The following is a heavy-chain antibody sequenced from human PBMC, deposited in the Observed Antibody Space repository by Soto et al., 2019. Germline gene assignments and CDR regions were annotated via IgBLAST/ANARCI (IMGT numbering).Heavy chain of an antibody. Sequence: GGSLRLSCAASGFTFSSYEMNWVRQAPGKGLEWVSYISSSGSTIYYADSVKGRFTISRDNAKNSLYLQMNSLRAEDTAVYYCARGAYYYGMDVWGQGTTVTVSS. CDR2: ISSSGSTI. V-gene: IGHV3-48*03. J-gene: IGHJ6*02. CDR1: GFTFSSYE. CDR3: ARGAYYYGMDV.